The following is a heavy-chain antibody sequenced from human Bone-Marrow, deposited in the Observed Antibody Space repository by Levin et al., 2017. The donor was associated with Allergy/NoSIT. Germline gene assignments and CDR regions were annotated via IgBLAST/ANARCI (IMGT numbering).Heavy chain of an antibody. CDR2: IRSKAYGGTT. CDR3: TREREGYCSGGSCYSRSIY. V-gene: IGHV3-49*03. J-gene: IGHJ4*02. CDR1: GFTFRDYA. D-gene: IGHD2-15*01. Sequence: GGSLRLSCTASGFTFRDYAMSWFRQAPGKGLEWVGFIRSKAYGGTTEYAASVKGRFTISRDDSKSIAYLQMNSLKTDDTAVYYCTREREGYCSGGSCYSRSIYWGQGTLVTVSS.